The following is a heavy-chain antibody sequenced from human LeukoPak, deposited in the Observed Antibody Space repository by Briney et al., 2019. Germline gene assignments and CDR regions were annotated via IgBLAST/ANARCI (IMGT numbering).Heavy chain of an antibody. J-gene: IGHJ4*02. CDR3: ASGTSTYYELYF. D-gene: IGHD2-2*01. CDR1: GFTFSSYSMN. Sequence: KSGGSLRLSCGASGFTFSSYSMNWVRQPPGKGLEWIGSFFYSGSTYYNPSLKSRLTMSADTSNNQFSLKLMSVTAADTAVYYCASGTSTYYELYFWGQGTLVTVSS. V-gene: IGHV4-59*04. CDR2: FFYSGST.